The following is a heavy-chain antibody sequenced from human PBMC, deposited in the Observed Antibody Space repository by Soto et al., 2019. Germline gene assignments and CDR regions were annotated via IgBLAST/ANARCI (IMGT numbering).Heavy chain of an antibody. V-gene: IGHV1-46*03. CDR1: GYTFTSYY. CDR2: INPSGGST. Sequence: GASVKVSCKASGYTFTSYYMHWVRQAPGQGLEWMGIINPSGGSTSYAQKFQGRVTMTRDTSTSTVYMELSSLRSEDTAVYYCARGSIFGVVIMAQSFSFDYWGQGTLVTVSS. D-gene: IGHD3-3*01. CDR3: ARGSIFGVVIMAQSFSFDY. J-gene: IGHJ4*02.